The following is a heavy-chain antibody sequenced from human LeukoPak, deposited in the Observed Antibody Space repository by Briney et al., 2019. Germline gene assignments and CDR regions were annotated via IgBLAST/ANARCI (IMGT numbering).Heavy chain of an antibody. J-gene: IGHJ4*02. CDR3: AKDVGKWESLHFFDY. Sequence: GGSLRLSCLTSGFTFSTNAMSWVRQAPGKGLEWISGISGSGASTYYADSVTGRFTVSRDNSRNTLYLQMNSLRGDDTAVYYCAKDVGKWESLHFFDYWGQGTLVTVSS. V-gene: IGHV3-23*01. D-gene: IGHD1-26*01. CDR2: ISGSGAST. CDR1: GFTFSTNA.